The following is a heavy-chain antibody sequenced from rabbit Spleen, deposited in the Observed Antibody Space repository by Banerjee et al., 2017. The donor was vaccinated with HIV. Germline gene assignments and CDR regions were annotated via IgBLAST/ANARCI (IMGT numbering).Heavy chain of an antibody. D-gene: IGHD4-2*01. CDR2: IDPVFGST. V-gene: IGHV1S45*01. Sequence: QEQLVESGGGLVQPGGSLTLTCKASGFSFTSGDWMYWVRQAPGKGLEWIGYIDPVFGSTYYANWAKGRFTISKTSSTTVTLQVTSLTAADTATYFCARGVPGSLWGPGTLVPS. J-gene: IGHJ4*01. CDR1: GFSFTSGDW. CDR3: ARGVPGSL.